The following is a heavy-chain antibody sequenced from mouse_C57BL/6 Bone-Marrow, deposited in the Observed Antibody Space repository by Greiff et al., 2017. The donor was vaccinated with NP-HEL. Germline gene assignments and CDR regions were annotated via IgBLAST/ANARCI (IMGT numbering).Heavy chain of an antibody. CDR2: IDPENGDT. J-gene: IGHJ1*03. CDR3: TCSSPYWYFDV. D-gene: IGHD1-1*01. Sequence: EVHLVESGAELVRPGASVKLSCTASGFNIKDDYMHWVKQRPEQGLEWIGWIDPENGDTEYASKFQGKATITADTSSNTAYLQLSSLTSEDTAVYYCTCSSPYWYFDVWGTGTTVTVSS. CDR1: GFNIKDDY. V-gene: IGHV14-4*01.